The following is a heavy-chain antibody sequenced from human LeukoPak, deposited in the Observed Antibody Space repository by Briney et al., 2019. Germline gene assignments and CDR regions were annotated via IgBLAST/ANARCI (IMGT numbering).Heavy chain of an antibody. Sequence: GGSLRLSCAASGFTFSSYSMNWVRQAPGKGLEWVSSISSSSSYIYYADSVKGRFTISRDNAKNSLYLQMNSLRAEDTAVYYCARENDIVVVPAAIRWKYGMDVWGQGTMVTVSS. D-gene: IGHD2-2*01. V-gene: IGHV3-21*01. CDR2: ISSSSSYI. CDR3: ARENDIVVVPAAIRWKYGMDV. CDR1: GFTFSSYS. J-gene: IGHJ6*02.